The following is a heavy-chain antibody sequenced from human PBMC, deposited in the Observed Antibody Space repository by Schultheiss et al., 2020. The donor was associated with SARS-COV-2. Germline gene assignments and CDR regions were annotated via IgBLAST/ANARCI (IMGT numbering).Heavy chain of an antibody. Sequence: GGSLRLSCAASGFTFSSYSMNWVRQAPGKGLEWVLSISSSSSYIYYADSVKGRFTISRDNAKNSLYLQMNSLRAEDTAVYYCARATALGGGSYYYFDYWGQGTLVTVSS. CDR3: ARATALGGGSYYYFDY. CDR1: GFTFSSYS. D-gene: IGHD1-26*01. V-gene: IGHV3-21*01. J-gene: IGHJ4*02. CDR2: ISSSSSYI.